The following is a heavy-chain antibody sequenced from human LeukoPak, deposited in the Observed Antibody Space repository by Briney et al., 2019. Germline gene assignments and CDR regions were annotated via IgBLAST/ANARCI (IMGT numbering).Heavy chain of an antibody. D-gene: IGHD3-16*01. CDR2: INHNGNVN. V-gene: IGHV3-7*03. Sequence: GGSLRLSCAASGFTFSSYWMNWARQAPGKGLEWVVSINHNGNVNYYVDSVKGRFTISRDNAKNSLYLQMSNLRAEDTAVYFCARGGGLDVWGQGATVTVSS. CDR3: ARGGGLDV. CDR1: GFTFSSYW. J-gene: IGHJ6*02.